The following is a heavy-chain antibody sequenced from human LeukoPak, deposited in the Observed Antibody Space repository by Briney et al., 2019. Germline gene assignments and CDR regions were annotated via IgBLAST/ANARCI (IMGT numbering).Heavy chain of an antibody. V-gene: IGHV3-53*01. D-gene: IGHD3-22*01. Sequence: GGSLRLSCAASGFTVSSNYMSWVRQAPGKGLEWVSVIYSGGSTYYADSVKGRFTISRDNSKNTLYLQMNSLRAEDTAVYYCARDLKHYYDSSGSGWGQGTLVTVSS. CDR1: GFTVSSNY. CDR2: IYSGGST. J-gene: IGHJ4*02. CDR3: ARDLKHYYDSSGSG.